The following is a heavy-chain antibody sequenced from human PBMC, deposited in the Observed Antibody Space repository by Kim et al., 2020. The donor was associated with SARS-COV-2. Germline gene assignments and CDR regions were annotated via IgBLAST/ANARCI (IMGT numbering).Heavy chain of an antibody. V-gene: IGHV3-30-3*01. CDR1: GFTFSSYA. CDR2: ISYDGSNK. J-gene: IGHJ4*02. D-gene: IGHD2-2*01. CDR3: AREDCSSTSCYGHY. Sequence: GGSLRLSCATSGFTFSSYALHWVRLAPGKGLYWVAVISYDGSNKYYADSVKGRFTISRDNSKNTLYLQMNSLRAEDTAVYYCAREDCSSTSCYGHYWGQGTLVTVSS.